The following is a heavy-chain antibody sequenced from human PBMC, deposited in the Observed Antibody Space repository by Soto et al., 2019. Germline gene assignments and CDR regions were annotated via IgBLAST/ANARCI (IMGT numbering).Heavy chain of an antibody. CDR2: VWFDGSDE. Sequence: QVRLVESGGGVVQPGRSLRLSCAASGFTFSSYGMHWVRQAPGKGLEWVAVVWFDGSDEYYADSVKGRFTISRDNSKNTLYLQMNSLRAEATAVYYCARDQSNYYFDSWGQGTLVTVSS. V-gene: IGHV3-33*01. CDR3: ARDQSNYYFDS. CDR1: GFTFSSYG. D-gene: IGHD1-1*01. J-gene: IGHJ4*02.